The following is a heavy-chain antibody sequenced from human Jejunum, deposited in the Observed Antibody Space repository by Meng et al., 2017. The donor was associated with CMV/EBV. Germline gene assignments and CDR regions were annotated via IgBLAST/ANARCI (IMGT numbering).Heavy chain of an antibody. J-gene: IGHJ4*02. CDR2: ISAYDGNA. V-gene: IGHV1-18*01. CDR3: ARGAPPDY. CDR1: GYTLPSYG. Sequence: VSCKASGYTLPSYGINWVRQAPGQGLEWMGWISAYDGNAYFAQKFQGRVTMTRDTSTSTGYMELRSLRSDDTAVYYCARGAPPDYWGQGTLVTVSS.